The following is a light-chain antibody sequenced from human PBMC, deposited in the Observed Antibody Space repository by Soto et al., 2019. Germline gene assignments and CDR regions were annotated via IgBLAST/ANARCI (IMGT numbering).Light chain of an antibody. J-gene: IGKJ2*01. CDR2: GAS. V-gene: IGKV3-15*01. Sequence: EIVMTQSPATLSVSPGERATVSCRASQSIGSSLAWYQQKPGQAPRLLIHGASTRATGIPVRFSGSGSGTEFTLTISSLKSEDFAIYYCQYYNNWYTFGQGTKLEVK. CDR3: QYYNNWYT. CDR1: QSIGSS.